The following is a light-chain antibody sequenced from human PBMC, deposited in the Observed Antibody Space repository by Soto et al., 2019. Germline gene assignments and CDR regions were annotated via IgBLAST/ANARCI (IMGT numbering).Light chain of an antibody. J-gene: IGLJ3*02. CDR3: QSFDSSLSAL. CDR2: GNS. Sequence: QSVLTQPPSVSGAPGQRVTISCTGSSSNIGAGYDVHWYQQLPGTAPKRLIYGNSNRPSGVPDRFSGSKSGTSASLAITGLQAEDDADYYCQSFDSSLSALFGGGTKLPVL. CDR1: SSNIGAGYD. V-gene: IGLV1-40*01.